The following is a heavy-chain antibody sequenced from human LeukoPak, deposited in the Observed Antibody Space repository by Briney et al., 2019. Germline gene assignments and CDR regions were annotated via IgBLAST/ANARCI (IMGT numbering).Heavy chain of an antibody. J-gene: IGHJ4*02. V-gene: IGHV3-48*03. D-gene: IGHD5-18*01. Sequence: GRSLRLSCAASGFTFSSYEMNWVRQAPGKGLEWVSYISSSGSTIYYADSVKGRFTISRDNAKNSLYLQMNSLRAEDTAVYYCARGLGYSYSLDYWGQGTLVTVSS. CDR1: GFTFSSYE. CDR3: ARGLGYSYSLDY. CDR2: ISSSGSTI.